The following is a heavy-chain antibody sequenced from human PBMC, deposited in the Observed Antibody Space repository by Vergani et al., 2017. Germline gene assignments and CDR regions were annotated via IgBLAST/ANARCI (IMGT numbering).Heavy chain of an antibody. J-gene: IGHJ4*02. V-gene: IGHV3-43*01. CDR2: ISWDGGST. Sequence: EVQLVESGGVVVQPGGSLRLSCAASGFTFDDYTMHWVRQAPGKGLAWVSLISWDGGSTYYADSVKGRFTISRDNSKNSLYLQMNSLRTEDTALYYCAKGSTVKIDYWGQGTLVTVSS. CDR3: AKGSTVKIDY. D-gene: IGHD4-17*01. CDR1: GFTFDDYT.